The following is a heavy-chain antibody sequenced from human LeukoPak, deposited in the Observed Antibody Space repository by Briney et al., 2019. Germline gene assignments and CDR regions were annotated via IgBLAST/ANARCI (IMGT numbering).Heavy chain of an antibody. V-gene: IGHV4-30-4*01. CDR3: ARSKYYDFWSGYSYPNWFDP. D-gene: IGHD3-3*01. CDR1: GGSISSGDYY. CDR2: IYYSGST. J-gene: IGHJ5*02. Sequence: SQTLSLTCTVSGGSISSGDYYWSWIRQPPGKGLEWIGYIYYSGSTYHNPSLKRRVTISVDTSKNQFSLKLSSVTAADTAVYYCARSKYYDFWSGYSYPNWFDPWGQGTLVTVSS.